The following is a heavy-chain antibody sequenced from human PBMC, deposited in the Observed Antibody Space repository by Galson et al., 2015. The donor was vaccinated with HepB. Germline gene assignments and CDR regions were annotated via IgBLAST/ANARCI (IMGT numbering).Heavy chain of an antibody. CDR1: GFTVCSNY. Sequence: SLRLSCAASGFTVCSNYMSWVRQAPGKGLEWVSVIYSGGSTYYADSVKGRFTISRDNSKNTLYLQMNSLRAEDTAVYYCARDPSYSSEERWFDPWGQGTLVTVSS. CDR2: IYSGGST. D-gene: IGHD6-19*01. V-gene: IGHV3-66*01. J-gene: IGHJ5*02. CDR3: ARDPSYSSEERWFDP.